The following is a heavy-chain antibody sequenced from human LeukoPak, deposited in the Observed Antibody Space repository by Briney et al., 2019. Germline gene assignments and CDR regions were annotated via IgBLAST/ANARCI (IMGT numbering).Heavy chain of an antibody. CDR3: AKGDGPFDY. CDR1: GFTFRSHW. V-gene: IGHV3-23*01. CDR2: ISGGGGST. J-gene: IGHJ4*02. Sequence: GGSLRLSCAASGFTFRSHWMHWVRQAPGEGLVWVSGISGGGGSTYYADSVKGRFTIPRDNSKNTLYLQMNSLRAEDTAVYYCAKGDGPFDYWGQGTLVTVSS.